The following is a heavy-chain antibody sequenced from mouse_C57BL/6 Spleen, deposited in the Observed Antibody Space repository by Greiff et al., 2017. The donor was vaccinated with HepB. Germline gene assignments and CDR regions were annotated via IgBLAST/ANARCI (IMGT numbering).Heavy chain of an antibody. CDR2: IHPNSGST. D-gene: IGHD1-1*01. V-gene: IGHV1-64*01. CDR3: ARCITTVVATDYAMDY. CDR1: GYTFTSYW. J-gene: IGHJ4*01. Sequence: QVQLQQPGAELVKPGASVKLSCKASGYTFTSYWMHWVKQRPGQGLEWIGMIHPNSGSTNYNEKFKSKATLTVDKSSSTAYMQLSSLTSEDSAVYYCARCITTVVATDYAMDYWGLGTSVTVSS.